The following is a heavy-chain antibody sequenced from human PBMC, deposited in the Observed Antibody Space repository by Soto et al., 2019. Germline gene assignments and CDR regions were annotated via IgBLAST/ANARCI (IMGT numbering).Heavy chain of an antibody. CDR3: ARYCTNGVCSYFDY. V-gene: IGHV4-31*03. CDR1: GGSISSGGYY. CDR2: IYYSGST. Sequence: ASETLSLTCTVSGGSISSGGYYWSWIRQHPGKGLEWIGYIYYSGSTYYNPSLKSRVTISVDTSKNQFSLKLSSVTAADTAVYYCARYCTNGVCSYFDYWGQGTLVTVSS. J-gene: IGHJ4*02. D-gene: IGHD2-8*01.